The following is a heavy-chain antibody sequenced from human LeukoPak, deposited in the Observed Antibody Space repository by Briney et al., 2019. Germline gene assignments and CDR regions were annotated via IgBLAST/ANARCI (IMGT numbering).Heavy chain of an antibody. D-gene: IGHD6-19*01. J-gene: IGHJ4*02. Sequence: GGSLRLSCAASGFTFDDYAMHWVRQPPGKGLEWVSGTSWNSGSIDYADSVKGRFTISRDNAKNSLYLQMSSLRVEDTAFYYCAKDNRRHYTSGPNPDSLHWGQGALVTVSS. CDR3: AKDNRRHYTSGPNPDSLH. V-gene: IGHV3-9*01. CDR1: GFTFDDYA. CDR2: TSWNSGSI.